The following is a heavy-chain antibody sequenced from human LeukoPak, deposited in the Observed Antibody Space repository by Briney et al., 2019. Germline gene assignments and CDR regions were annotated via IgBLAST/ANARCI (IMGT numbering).Heavy chain of an antibody. J-gene: IGHJ4*02. D-gene: IGHD6-13*01. Sequence: PSETLSLTCVVYGGSFSGYYWSWIRQPPGKGLEWIGEINHSGSTNYNPSLKSRVTISVDTSKNQFSLKLSSVTAADTAVYYCARGLASSRPVYWGQGTLVTVSS. CDR3: ARGLASSRPVY. V-gene: IGHV4-34*01. CDR1: GGSFSGYY. CDR2: INHSGST.